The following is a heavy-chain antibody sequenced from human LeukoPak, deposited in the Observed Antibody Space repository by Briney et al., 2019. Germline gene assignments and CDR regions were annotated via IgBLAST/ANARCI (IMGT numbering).Heavy chain of an antibody. V-gene: IGHV4-30-4*01. CDR3: ARITSGLMSRAFDI. Sequence: SETLSLTCTVSGGSISSGDYYWSWIRQPPGKGLEWIGYIYYSGSTYYNPSLKSRVTISVDTSKNQFSLKLSSVTAADTAVYYCARITSGLMSRAFDIWGQGTMVTVSS. J-gene: IGHJ3*02. CDR2: IYYSGST. D-gene: IGHD3-16*01. CDR1: GGSISSGDYY.